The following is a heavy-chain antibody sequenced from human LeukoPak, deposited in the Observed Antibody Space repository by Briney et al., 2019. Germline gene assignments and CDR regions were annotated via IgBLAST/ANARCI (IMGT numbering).Heavy chain of an antibody. D-gene: IGHD2-21*02. J-gene: IGHJ4*02. V-gene: IGHV4-4*02. Sequence: PSETLSLTCAVSGGSISSSNWWSWVRQPPGKGLEWIGEIYHSGSTNYNPSLKSRVTISVDKSKNQFSLKLSSVTAADTAVYYCARGKSYCGGDCYGYWGRGTLVTVSS. CDR3: ARGKSYCGGDCYGY. CDR2: IYHSGST. CDR1: GGSISSSNW.